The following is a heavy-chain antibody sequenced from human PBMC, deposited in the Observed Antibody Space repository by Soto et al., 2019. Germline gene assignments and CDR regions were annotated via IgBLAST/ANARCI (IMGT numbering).Heavy chain of an antibody. V-gene: IGHV3-11*06. CDR1: GFTFSDYY. Sequence: GGSLRLSCAASGFTFSDYYMSWIRQAPGKGLEWVSYISSSSSYTNYADSVKGRFTISRDNAKNSLYLQMNSLRAEDTAVYYCARAVYDILTGYKPFDYWGQGTLVTV. CDR2: ISSSSSYT. CDR3: ARAVYDILTGYKPFDY. J-gene: IGHJ4*02. D-gene: IGHD3-9*01.